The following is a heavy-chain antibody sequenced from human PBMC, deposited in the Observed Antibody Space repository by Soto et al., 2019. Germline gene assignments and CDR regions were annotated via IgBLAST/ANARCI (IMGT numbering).Heavy chain of an antibody. D-gene: IGHD3-16*01. CDR3: ARAYGGPIGWFDP. CDR1: GYTFTSYA. Sequence: QVQLVQSGAEVKKPGASVKVSCKASGYTFTSYAMHWVRQAPGQRLEWMGWINAGNGNTKYSQKFQGRVTITRDTSASTAYTELSSLRSEDTAVYYCARAYGGPIGWFDPWGQGTLVTVSS. CDR2: INAGNGNT. V-gene: IGHV1-3*01. J-gene: IGHJ5*02.